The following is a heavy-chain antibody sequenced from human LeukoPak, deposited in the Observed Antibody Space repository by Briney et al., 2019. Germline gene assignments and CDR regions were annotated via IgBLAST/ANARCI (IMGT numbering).Heavy chain of an antibody. Sequence: SQTLSLTCAISGDSVSSNSAAWNWIRQSPSRGLEWLGRTYYRSKWYNDYAVSVKSRITINPDTSKNQFSLQLNSVAPEDTAVYYCARESYSGYDWGAPSFDYWGQGTLVTVSS. CDR2: TYYRSKWYN. J-gene: IGHJ4*02. CDR3: ARESYSGYDWGAPSFDY. CDR1: GDSVSSNSAA. V-gene: IGHV6-1*01. D-gene: IGHD5-12*01.